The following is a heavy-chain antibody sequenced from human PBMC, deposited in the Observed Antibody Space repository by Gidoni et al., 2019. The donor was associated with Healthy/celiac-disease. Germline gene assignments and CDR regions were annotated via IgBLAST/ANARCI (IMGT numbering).Heavy chain of an antibody. CDR3: AREGECTNGVCYSGGLGY. V-gene: IGHV4-4*02. J-gene: IGHJ4*02. CDR1: GGSISSSNW. D-gene: IGHD2-8*01. CDR2: IYHSGST. Sequence: QVQLQESGPGLVTPSGTLSLTCAVSGGSISSSNWWSWVRQPPGKGLEWIGEIYHSGSTNYNPSLKSRVTISVDKSKNQFSLKLSSVTAADTAVYYCAREGECTNGVCYSGGLGYWGQGTLVTVSS.